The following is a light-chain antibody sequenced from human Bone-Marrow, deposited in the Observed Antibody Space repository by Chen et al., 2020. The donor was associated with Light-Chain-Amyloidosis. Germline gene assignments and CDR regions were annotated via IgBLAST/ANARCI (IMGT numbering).Light chain of an antibody. CDR2: DVS. CDR3: SSYTSSSTWV. Sequence: QSALPQPASLPGSPGLSLTISCPGTSSDVGGYNYVSWYQQHPGKAPKLMIYDVSNRPSGVSNRFSGSKSGNTASLTISGLQAEDEADYYCSSYTSSSTWVFGGGTKLTVL. CDR1: SSDVGGYNY. J-gene: IGLJ3*02. V-gene: IGLV2-14*01.